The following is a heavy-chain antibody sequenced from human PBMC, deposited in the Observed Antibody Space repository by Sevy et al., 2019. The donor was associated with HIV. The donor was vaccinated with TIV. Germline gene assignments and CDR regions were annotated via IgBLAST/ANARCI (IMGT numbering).Heavy chain of an antibody. J-gene: IGHJ4*02. CDR3: ARGLYFDFGAY. CDR1: GYTFINYG. Sequence: ASVKVSCKTSGYTFINYGFSWVRQAPGQGLEWMGFISVYNGYINYAQKFQGRVTVTTDTSTATGYMELKSLRDDDTAVYYCARGLYFDFGAYWGQGTLVTVSS. V-gene: IGHV1-18*01. D-gene: IGHD3-10*01. CDR2: ISVYNGYI.